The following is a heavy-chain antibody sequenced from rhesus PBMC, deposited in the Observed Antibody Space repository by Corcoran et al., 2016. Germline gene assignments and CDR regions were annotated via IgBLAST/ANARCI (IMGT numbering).Heavy chain of an antibody. CDR2: TYYRSKWYN. CDR3: ARVAAAFGLDS. J-gene: IGHJ6*01. CDR1: GARVSSNSAT. Sequence: QVQLQESGPGLVKPSQTLSPTCAIPGARVSSNSATWNWVREPPSGGLEWLGRTYYRSKWYNDYAQSVQNRISITPDTSKNQFSLQLNSVTPEDMAVYYCARVAAAFGLDSWGQGVVVTVSS. V-gene: IGHV6-1*01. D-gene: IGHD6-43*01.